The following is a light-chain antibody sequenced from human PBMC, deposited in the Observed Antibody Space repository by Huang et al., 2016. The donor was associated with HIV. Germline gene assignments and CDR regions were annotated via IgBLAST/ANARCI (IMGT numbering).Light chain of an antibody. J-gene: IGKJ1*01. CDR1: QGIGNS. CDR2: ATS. CDR3: QQYHGIPWT. Sequence: DIQMTQSPSSLSASVGDRVTITCRASQGIGNSLAWYQQKPEKAPRRLLYATSRLESGVPSRVSGSGSGTHYTLTISTLQPEDIASYYCQQYHGIPWTFGQGTKVEIK. V-gene: IGKV1-NL1*01.